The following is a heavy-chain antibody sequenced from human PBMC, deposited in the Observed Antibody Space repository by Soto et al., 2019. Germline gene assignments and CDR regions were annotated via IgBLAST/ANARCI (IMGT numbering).Heavy chain of an antibody. J-gene: IGHJ6*02. CDR3: ARSPPGGYHYYYGMDV. Sequence: PGGSLRLSCAASGFTFSSYDMQWVRQATGKGLEWVSAIGTAGDTYYPGSVKGRFTISRENAKNSLYLQMNGLRAGDTAVYYCARSPPGGYHYYYGMDVWGQGTTVTVSS. CDR2: IGTAGDT. V-gene: IGHV3-13*04. CDR1: GFTFSSYD. D-gene: IGHD3-22*01.